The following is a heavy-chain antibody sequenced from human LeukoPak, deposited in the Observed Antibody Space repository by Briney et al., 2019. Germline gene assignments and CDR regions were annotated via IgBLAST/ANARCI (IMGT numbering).Heavy chain of an antibody. CDR2: ISGSGGST. Sequence: GGSLRLSCVGSGLSFSGYTMNWVRQAPGKGLEWVSAISGSGGSTYYADSVKGRFTISRDNSKNTLYLQMNSLRAEDTAVYYCAKDIVVVPVAIQDYWGQGTLVTVSS. CDR3: AKDIVVVPVAIQDY. J-gene: IGHJ4*02. V-gene: IGHV3-23*01. D-gene: IGHD2-2*02. CDR1: GLSFSGYT.